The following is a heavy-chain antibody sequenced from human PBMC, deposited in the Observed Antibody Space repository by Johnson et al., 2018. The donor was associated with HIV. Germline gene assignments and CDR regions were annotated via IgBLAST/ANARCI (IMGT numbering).Heavy chain of an antibody. J-gene: IGHJ3*02. CDR2: ITSKSDGETT. CDR1: GFTFSNAW. CDR3: TTEGDAFDI. Sequence: VPLVEPGGGLVKPGGSLTLSCAVSGFTFSNAWMSWVRQAPGKRLEWVGRITSKSDGETTYYAAPVRARFTVSRDDSKNKVYLQMNSLKIEDTAVYFCTTEGDAFDIWGQGTKVTVSS. V-gene: IGHV3-15*01.